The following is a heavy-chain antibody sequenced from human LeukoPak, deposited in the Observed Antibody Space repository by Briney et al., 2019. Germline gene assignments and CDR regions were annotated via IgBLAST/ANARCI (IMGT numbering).Heavy chain of an antibody. V-gene: IGHV3-23*01. CDR3: AKDERTDCWSAYLFDY. CDR2: ISGSGGST. CDR1: GFTFSSYA. D-gene: IGHD3-3*01. J-gene: IGHJ4*02. Sequence: GGSLRLSCAASGFTFSSYAMSWVRQAPGKGLEWVSAISGSGGSTYYADSVKGRFTISRDNSKNTLYLQMNSLRAEDTAVYYCAKDERTDCWSAYLFDYWGQGTLVTVSS.